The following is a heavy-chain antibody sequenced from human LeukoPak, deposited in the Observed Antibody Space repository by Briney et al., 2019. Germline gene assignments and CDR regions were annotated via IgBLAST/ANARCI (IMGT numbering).Heavy chain of an antibody. J-gene: IGHJ4*02. Sequence: GGSLRLSCAASGFTFSSYWMSWVRQAPGKGLEWVANIKQDGSEKYYVDSVKGRFTISRDNAKNSLYLQMDSLRAEDTAVYYCAREGESYCSGDCYPVMSYFDYWGQGTLVTVSS. V-gene: IGHV3-7*01. CDR2: IKQDGSEK. CDR1: GFTFSSYW. CDR3: AREGESYCSGDCYPVMSYFDY. D-gene: IGHD2-21*01.